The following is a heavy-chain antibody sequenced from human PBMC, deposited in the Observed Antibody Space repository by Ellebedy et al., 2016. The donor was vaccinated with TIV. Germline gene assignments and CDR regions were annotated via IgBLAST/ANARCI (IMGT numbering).Heavy chain of an antibody. CDR3: ATALRIQLWLRGPYDY. J-gene: IGHJ4*02. V-gene: IGHV1-46*01. Sequence: ASVKVSCXASGYTFTSYYMHWVRQPPGQGLEWMGIINPSGGSTSYAQKFQGRVTMTRDTSTSTVYMELSSLRSEDTAVYYCATALRIQLWLRGPYDYWGQGTLVTVSS. D-gene: IGHD5-18*01. CDR2: INPSGGST. CDR1: GYTFTSYY.